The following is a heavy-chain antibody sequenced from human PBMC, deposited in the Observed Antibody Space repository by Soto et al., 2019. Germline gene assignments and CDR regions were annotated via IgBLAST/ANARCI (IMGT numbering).Heavy chain of an antibody. CDR2: ISYDGSNK. J-gene: IGHJ4*02. D-gene: IGHD3-9*01. V-gene: IGHV3-30*18. CDR3: AKDEDYDILTGYQPGY. CDR1: GFTFSSYG. Sequence: GGSLRLSCAASGFTFSSYGMHWVRQAPGKGLEWVAVISYDGSNKYYADSVKGRFTISRDNSKNTLYLQMNSLRAEDTAVYYCAKDEDYDILTGYQPGYWGQGTLVTVSS.